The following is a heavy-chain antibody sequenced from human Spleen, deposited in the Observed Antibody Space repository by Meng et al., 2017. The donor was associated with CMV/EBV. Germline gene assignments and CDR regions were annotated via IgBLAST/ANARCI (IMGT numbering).Heavy chain of an antibody. CDR3: AREDRASGSYYNYYYGMDV. J-gene: IGHJ6*02. Sequence: ASVKVSCKASGYTFTSYGISWVRQAPGQGLEWMGWISAYNGNTNYAQKLQGRVTMTTDTSTSTAYMELRSLRSDDTAVYYWAREDRASGSYYNYYYGMDVWGQGTTVTVSS. V-gene: IGHV1-18*01. CDR1: GYTFTSYG. CDR2: ISAYNGNT. D-gene: IGHD1-26*01.